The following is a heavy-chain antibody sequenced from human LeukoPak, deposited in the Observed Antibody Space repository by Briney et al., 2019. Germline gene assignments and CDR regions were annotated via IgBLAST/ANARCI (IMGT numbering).Heavy chain of an antibody. CDR3: AREFRLALIAAVWTYYYYYGMDV. V-gene: IGHV3-7*03. CDR1: GFTFSSYW. D-gene: IGHD6-25*01. CDR2: IKQDGSEK. J-gene: IGHJ6*02. Sequence: GGSLRLSCAASGFTFSSYWMSWVRQAPGKGLEWVANIKQDGSEKYYVDSVKGRFTISRDNAKNSLYLQMNSLRAEDTAVYYCAREFRLALIAAVWTYYYYYGMDVWGQGTTVTVSS.